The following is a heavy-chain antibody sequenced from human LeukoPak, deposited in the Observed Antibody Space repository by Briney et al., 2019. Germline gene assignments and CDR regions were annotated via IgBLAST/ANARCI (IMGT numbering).Heavy chain of an antibody. V-gene: IGHV4-38-2*02. J-gene: IGHJ4*02. CDR3: ASNWSDFGY. CDR2: IYHGETT. D-gene: IGHD1-1*01. CDR1: GYSISSGHY. Sequence: PSETLSLTCTVSGYSISSGHYWGWIRQPPGKGLEWIGSIYHGETTYYNPSLKTRLTISLDTSKNQFSLRLSSVTAADTAVYYCASNWSDFGYWGQGILVTVSS.